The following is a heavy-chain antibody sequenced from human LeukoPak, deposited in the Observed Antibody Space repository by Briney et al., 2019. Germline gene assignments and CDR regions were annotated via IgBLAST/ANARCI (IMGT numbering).Heavy chain of an antibody. CDR3: ARGGGGPPEFDY. Sequence: ASVKVSCKASGYTFTDYYIHWVRQAPGQGLEWMGWINPNSGGTNYARKFQGRVTMTRDTSISTAYMELSRLRSDDTAVYYCARGGGGPPEFDYWGQGTLVTVSS. CDR1: GYTFTDYY. D-gene: IGHD2-15*01. J-gene: IGHJ4*02. V-gene: IGHV1-2*02. CDR2: INPNSGGT.